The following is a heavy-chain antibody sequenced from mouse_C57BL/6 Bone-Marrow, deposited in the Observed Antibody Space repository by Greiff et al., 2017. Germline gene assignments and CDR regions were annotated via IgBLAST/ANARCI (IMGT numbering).Heavy chain of an antibody. D-gene: IGHD1-1*01. CDR3: ASATVVAPMDY. Sequence: EVQLVESGGGLVKPGGSLKLSCAASGFTFSSYAMSWVRQTPEKRLEWVATISDGGSYTYYPDNVKGRFTISSDNAKNNLYLQMSHLKSEDTAMYYSASATVVAPMDYWGQGTSVTVSS. V-gene: IGHV5-4*01. J-gene: IGHJ4*01. CDR1: GFTFSSYA. CDR2: ISDGGSYT.